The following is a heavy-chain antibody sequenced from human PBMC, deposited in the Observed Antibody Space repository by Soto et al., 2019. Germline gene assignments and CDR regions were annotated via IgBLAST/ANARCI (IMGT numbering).Heavy chain of an antibody. D-gene: IGHD1-26*01. Sequence: QLQLQESGSGLVKPSQTLSLTCAVSGGSISSGGYSWSWIRQPPGKGLEWIGYIYHSGSTYYNLSLKSRVTISVDRSKNQFSLKLSSVTAADTAVYYCAREGGSYYGDYFDYWGQGTLVTVSS. CDR3: AREGGSYYGDYFDY. CDR1: GGSISSGGYS. CDR2: IYHSGST. J-gene: IGHJ4*02. V-gene: IGHV4-30-2*01.